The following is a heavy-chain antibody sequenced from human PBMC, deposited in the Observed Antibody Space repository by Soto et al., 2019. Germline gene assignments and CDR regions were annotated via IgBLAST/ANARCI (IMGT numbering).Heavy chain of an antibody. CDR1: GGSISSGDYY. V-gene: IGHV4-30-4*01. CDR2: IYYSGST. D-gene: IGHD3-22*01. Sequence: SETLSLTCTVSGGSISSGDYYWSWIRQPPGKGLEWIGYIYYSGSTYYNPSLKSRVTISVDTSKNQFSLKLSSVTAADTAVYYCARDYYDSSGPPTYWGQGTLVTVSS. J-gene: IGHJ4*02. CDR3: ARDYYDSSGPPTY.